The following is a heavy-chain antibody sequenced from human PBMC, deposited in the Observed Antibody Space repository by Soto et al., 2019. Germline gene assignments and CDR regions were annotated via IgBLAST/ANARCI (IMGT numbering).Heavy chain of an antibody. CDR2: IIPIFNST. V-gene: IGHV1-69*06. J-gene: IGHJ4*02. D-gene: IGHD2-2*02. CDR1: GSRFSNYV. Sequence: SVKVSCKVSGSRFSNYVISWVRQAPGHGLEWLGRIIPIFNSTKYAQSFQGRVTITADKSRSTASLELSSLRSDDTAVYYCAREGRGKKAGYNGLVSLGYWGQGTLVTVS. CDR3: AREGRGKKAGYNGLVSLGY.